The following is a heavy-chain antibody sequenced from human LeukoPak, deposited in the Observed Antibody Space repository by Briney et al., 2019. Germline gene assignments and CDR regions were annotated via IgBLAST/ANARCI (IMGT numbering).Heavy chain of an antibody. J-gene: IGHJ2*01. V-gene: IGHV4-59*01. Sequence: SETLSLTCAVYGGSFSGYYWSWIRQPPGKGLEWIAYIYYSGSTTYNPSLKSRVTISIDTSKNQFSLKVSSVTAVDTAVYYCARGIDWYFDLWGRGTLVTVSS. D-gene: IGHD2-15*01. CDR2: IYYSGST. CDR3: ARGIDWYFDL. CDR1: GGSFSGYY.